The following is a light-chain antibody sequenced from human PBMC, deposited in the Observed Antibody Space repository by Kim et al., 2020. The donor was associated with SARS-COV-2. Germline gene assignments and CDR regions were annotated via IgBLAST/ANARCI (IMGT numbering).Light chain of an antibody. J-gene: IGKJ4*01. CDR3: YQRISWLPALT. CDR1: HSVGIN. CDR2: DAA. Sequence: PGEGGTLSGRASHSVGINLAWYQQTPPGAPRRLIYDAAIRTTASPTRFSSSRCGTDFTLTIISLVAEDVVIFYCYQRISWLPALTFGGGTKVDIK. V-gene: IGKV3-11*01.